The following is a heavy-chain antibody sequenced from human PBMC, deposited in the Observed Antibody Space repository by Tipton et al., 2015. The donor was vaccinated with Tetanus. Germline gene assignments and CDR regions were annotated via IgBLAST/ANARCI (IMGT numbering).Heavy chain of an antibody. CDR1: GGSISSGGYY. J-gene: IGHJ4*02. V-gene: IGHV4-31*03. CDR3: ARDQARGARGWNYFDY. D-gene: IGHD1-26*01. CDR2: IYFSGST. Sequence: LVKPTQTLSLTCTVSGGSISSGGYYWSWIRQHPGKGLEWIGDIYFSGSTYYNPSLKSRVTISVDTSKNQFSLKLNSVTVADTAVYYCARDQARGARGWNYFDYWGLGTLVTVSS.